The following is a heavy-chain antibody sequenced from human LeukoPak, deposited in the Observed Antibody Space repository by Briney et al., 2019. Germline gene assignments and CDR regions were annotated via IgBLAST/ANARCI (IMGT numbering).Heavy chain of an antibody. V-gene: IGHV3-7*01. D-gene: IGHD4-23*01. CDR1: GFTFSSYW. J-gene: IGHJ3*02. Sequence: GGSLRLSCAASGFTFSSYWMSWVRQAPVKELEWVANIKQDGSEKYYVDSVKGRFTISRDNAKNSLYLQMNSLRAEDTAVYYCARDPYGGYPGALDIWGQGTMVTVSS. CDR3: ARDPYGGYPGALDI. CDR2: IKQDGSEK.